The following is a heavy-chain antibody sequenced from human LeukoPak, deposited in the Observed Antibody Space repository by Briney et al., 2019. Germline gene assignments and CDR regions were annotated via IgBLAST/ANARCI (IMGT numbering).Heavy chain of an antibody. CDR3: ARGPYSSSSSGAFDI. Sequence: GASVKVSCKASGGTFSSYAISWVRQAPGQGLEWMGRIIPVLGIANYARKFQGRVTITADKSTGTAYMELSSLRSEDTAVYYCARGPYSSSSSGAFDIWGQGTMVTVSS. CDR2: IIPVLGIA. J-gene: IGHJ3*02. V-gene: IGHV1-69*04. D-gene: IGHD6-6*01. CDR1: GGTFSSYA.